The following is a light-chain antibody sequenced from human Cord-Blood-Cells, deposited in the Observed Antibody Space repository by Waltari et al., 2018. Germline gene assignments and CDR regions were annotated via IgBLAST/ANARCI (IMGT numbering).Light chain of an antibody. CDR3: QQYYSYPPT. CDR2: AAS. CDR1: QGVSSY. Sequence: LRMIQSPSSFSASTGDRVTLTCRASQGVSSYLAWYQQKPGKAPKLLIYAASTLQSGGPSRCTGSGSGTDFDLTISGRESEDFAAYYCQQYYSYPPTFGQGTKVEIK. V-gene: IGKV1-8*01. J-gene: IGKJ1*01.